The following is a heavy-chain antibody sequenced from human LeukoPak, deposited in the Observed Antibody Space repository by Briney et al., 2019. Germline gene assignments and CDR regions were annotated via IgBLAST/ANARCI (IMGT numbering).Heavy chain of an antibody. CDR3: ARRGGFGDYDY. CDR1: GFTFSSSW. CDR2: INTDGGST. D-gene: IGHD4-17*01. Sequence: GGSLRLSCAASGFTFSSSWMHWVRQAPGKGLVWVSRINTDGGSTNYADSVKGRFTISRDNAKNTLYLQLNNLRAEDTAMYYCARRGGFGDYDYWGQGTLVTVSS. J-gene: IGHJ4*02. V-gene: IGHV3-74*01.